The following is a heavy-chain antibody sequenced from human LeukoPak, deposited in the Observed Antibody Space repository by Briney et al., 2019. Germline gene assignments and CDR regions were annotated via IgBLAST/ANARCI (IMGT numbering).Heavy chain of an antibody. D-gene: IGHD2-15*01. CDR3: AREIVVVVAATNLYNWFDP. Sequence: SETLSLTCAVYGGSFSGYYWSWIRQPPGKGLEWIGEINHSGGTNYNPSLKSRVTISVDTSENQFSLKLSSVTAADTAVYYCAREIVVVVAATNLYNWFDPWGQGTLVTVSS. CDR2: INHSGGT. V-gene: IGHV4-34*01. CDR1: GGSFSGYY. J-gene: IGHJ5*02.